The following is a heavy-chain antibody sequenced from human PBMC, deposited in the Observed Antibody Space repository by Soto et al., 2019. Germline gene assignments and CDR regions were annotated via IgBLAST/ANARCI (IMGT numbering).Heavy chain of an antibody. CDR3: ARHTPAISISDH. CDR2: IYYSGST. D-gene: IGHD2-15*01. J-gene: IGHJ4*02. CDR1: GCTIRSSSYY. Sequence: SETQSLTCAVYGCTIRSSSYYWGWIRQPPGKGLEWIGSIYYSGSTYYNPSLKSRVTISVDTSKNQFSLKLSSVTAADTAVYYCARHTPAISISDHWGQGTLVTVSS. V-gene: IGHV4-39*01.